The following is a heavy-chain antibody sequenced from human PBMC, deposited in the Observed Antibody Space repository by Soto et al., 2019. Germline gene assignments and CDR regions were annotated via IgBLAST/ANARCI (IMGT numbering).Heavy chain of an antibody. V-gene: IGHV1-69*01. D-gene: IGHD3-22*01. CDR1: GGTFSSYA. CDR2: IIPIFGTA. CDR3: ARDGDYYDSSGYHRFDY. J-gene: IGHJ4*02. Sequence: QVQLVQSGAEVKKTGSSVKVSCKASGGTFSSYAISWVRQAPGQGLEWMGGIIPIFGTANYAQKFQGRVTITADESTSTAYMELSSLRSEDTAVYYCARDGDYYDSSGYHRFDYWGQGTLVTVSS.